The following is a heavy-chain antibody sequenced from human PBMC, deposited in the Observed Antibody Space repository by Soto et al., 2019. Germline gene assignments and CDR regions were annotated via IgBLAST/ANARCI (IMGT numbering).Heavy chain of an antibody. CDR2: IYYSGST. Sequence: SETLSLTCTVSGGSISSGDYYWSWIRQPPGKGLEWIGYIYYSGSTYYNPSLKSRVTISVDTSKNQFSLKLSSVTAADTAVYYCARGSYYYDRSGYYHYWGQGTLVTVSS. D-gene: IGHD3-22*01. V-gene: IGHV4-30-4*01. J-gene: IGHJ4*02. CDR3: ARGSYYYDRSGYYHY. CDR1: GGSISSGDYY.